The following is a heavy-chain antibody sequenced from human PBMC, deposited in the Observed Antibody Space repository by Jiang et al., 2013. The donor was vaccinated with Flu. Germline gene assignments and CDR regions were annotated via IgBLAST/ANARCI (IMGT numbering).Heavy chain of an antibody. CDR2: IYWDDDK. Sequence: IYWDDDKRYSPSLKSRLTITKDTSKNQVVLTMTNMDPVDTATYYCAHCGYCSGGSCYSALNYWGQGTLVTVSS. J-gene: IGHJ4*02. D-gene: IGHD2-15*01. CDR3: AHCGYCSGGSCYSALNY. V-gene: IGHV2-5*02.